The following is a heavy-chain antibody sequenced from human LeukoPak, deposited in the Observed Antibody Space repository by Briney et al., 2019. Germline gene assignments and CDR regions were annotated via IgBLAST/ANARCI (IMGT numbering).Heavy chain of an antibody. V-gene: IGHV3-21*01. CDR1: GFSFSIYS. CDR2: VSSSSTSI. Sequence: PGGSLRLSCAASGFSFSIYSMNWVRQAPGRGLEWVSSVSSSSTSIYYADSLKGRFTISRDNAKNSLFLQVNSLRDEDTAVYYCARGPPCSSNSCYVTGAFDFWGQGTMVTVSS. CDR3: ARGPPCSSNSCYVTGAFDF. D-gene: IGHD2-2*01. J-gene: IGHJ3*01.